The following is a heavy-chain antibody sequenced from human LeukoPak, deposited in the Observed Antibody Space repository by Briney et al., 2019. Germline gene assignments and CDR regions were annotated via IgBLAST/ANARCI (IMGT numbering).Heavy chain of an antibody. CDR3: AKWGDYDVLTGYYVSDY. CDR2: ISYDGSNK. Sequence: GGSLRLSCAASGFTFSSYAMHWVRQAPGKGLEWVAVISYDGSNKYYADSVKGRFTTSRDNSKNTLYLQINSLRAEDTAVYYCAKWGDYDVLTGYYVSDYWGQGTLVTVSS. J-gene: IGHJ4*02. CDR1: GFTFSSYA. V-gene: IGHV3-30-3*01. D-gene: IGHD3-9*01.